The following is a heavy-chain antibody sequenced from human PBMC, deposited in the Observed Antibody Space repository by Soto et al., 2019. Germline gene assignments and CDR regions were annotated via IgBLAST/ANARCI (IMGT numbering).Heavy chain of an antibody. CDR3: ANSQNCSGGSCYVYSFDY. CDR2: ISGSGGST. D-gene: IGHD2-15*01. CDR1: GFTFSSYA. J-gene: IGHJ4*02. V-gene: IGHV3-23*01. Sequence: EVQLLESGGGLVQPGGSLRLSCAASGFTFSSYAMSWVRQAPGKGLEWVSAISGSGGSTYYADSVKGRFTISRDNSKNSPYLQMNSLRAEDTALYYCANSQNCSGGSCYVYSFDYWGQGTLVTVSS.